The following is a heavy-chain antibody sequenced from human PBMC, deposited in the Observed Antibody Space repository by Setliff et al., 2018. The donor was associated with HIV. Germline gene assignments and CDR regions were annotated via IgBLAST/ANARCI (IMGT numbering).Heavy chain of an antibody. D-gene: IGHD5-12*01. Sequence: TLSLTCAVSGGSFSGYYWSWIRQPPGKRLEWIGEINQSGGINYKPSLKSRVTISIDTFKNQFSMKLYSVTAEDTAVYYCATASGYDLFMGAFDIWGQGTMVTV. CDR1: GGSFSGYY. J-gene: IGHJ3*02. CDR2: INQSGGI. CDR3: ATASGYDLFMGAFDI. V-gene: IGHV4-34*01.